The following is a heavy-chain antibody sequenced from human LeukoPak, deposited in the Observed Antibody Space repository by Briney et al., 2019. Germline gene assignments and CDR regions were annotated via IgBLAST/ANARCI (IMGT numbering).Heavy chain of an antibody. Sequence: PSQTLSLTCAVSGGSISSGGYSWSWIRQPPGKGLEWIGYIYHSGSTYYNPSLKSRVTISVDTSKNQFSLKLSSVTAADTAVYYCAGRGHYDFWSGYPMDYYYYGMDVWGQGTTVTVSS. D-gene: IGHD3-3*01. CDR3: AGRGHYDFWSGYPMDYYYYGMDV. V-gene: IGHV4-30-2*05. CDR1: GGSISSGGYS. J-gene: IGHJ6*02. CDR2: IYHSGST.